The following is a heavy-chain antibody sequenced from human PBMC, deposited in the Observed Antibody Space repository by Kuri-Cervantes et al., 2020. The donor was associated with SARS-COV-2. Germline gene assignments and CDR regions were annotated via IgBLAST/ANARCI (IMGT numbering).Heavy chain of an antibody. V-gene: IGHV3-11*04. Sequence: GESLKISCTASGFIFSDYYMTWIRQAPGKGLEWVSAISGSGGSTYYADSVKGRFTISRDNAKNSLYLQMNSLRAEDTAVYYCARDALSGILTGYYPQGFDYWGQGTLVTVSS. CDR3: ARDALSGILTGYYPQGFDY. J-gene: IGHJ4*02. CDR1: GFIFSDYY. CDR2: ISGSGGST. D-gene: IGHD3-9*01.